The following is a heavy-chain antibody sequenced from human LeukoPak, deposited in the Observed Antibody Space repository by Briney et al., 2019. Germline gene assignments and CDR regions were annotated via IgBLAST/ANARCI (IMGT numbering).Heavy chain of an antibody. D-gene: IGHD1-14*01. Sequence: GGSLRLSCAASGFTFRTSVMHWVRQAPGKGLDWVALTSYDGSDKYYPHSVKGRFTISRDNSKNTLYLQMNSLRTEDTALYYCANSGGYWGQGTLVTVSS. CDR1: GFTFRTSV. CDR2: TSYDGSDK. CDR3: ANSGGY. V-gene: IGHV3-30*18. J-gene: IGHJ4*02.